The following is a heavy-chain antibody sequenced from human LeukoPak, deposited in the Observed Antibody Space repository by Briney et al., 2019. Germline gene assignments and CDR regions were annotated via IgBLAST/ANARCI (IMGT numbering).Heavy chain of an antibody. D-gene: IGHD2-2*01. J-gene: IGHJ6*02. CDR3: ARVASTSLQTYYGMDV. CDR1: GYTFTSYG. CDR2: ISAYNGNT. V-gene: IGHV1-18*01. Sequence: ASVKVSCTASGYTFTSYGISGVRQAPGQGLEWMGWISAYNGNTNYAQKLQGRVTMTTDTSTSTAYMELRSLRSDDTAVYYCARVASTSLQTYYGMDVWGQGTTVTVSS.